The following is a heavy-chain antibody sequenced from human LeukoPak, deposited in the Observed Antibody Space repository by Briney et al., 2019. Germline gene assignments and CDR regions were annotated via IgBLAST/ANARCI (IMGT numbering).Heavy chain of an antibody. CDR3: AREIRRYCTNGVCYRGYFDY. CDR2: INPNSGGT. Sequence: ASVKVSCKASGYTFTGYYMHWVRQAPGQGLEWMGWINPNSGGTNYAQKFQGRVTVTRDTSISTAYMELSRLRSDDTAVYYCAREIRRYCTNGVCYRGYFDYWGQGTLVTVSS. J-gene: IGHJ4*02. V-gene: IGHV1-2*02. CDR1: GYTFTGYY. D-gene: IGHD2-8*01.